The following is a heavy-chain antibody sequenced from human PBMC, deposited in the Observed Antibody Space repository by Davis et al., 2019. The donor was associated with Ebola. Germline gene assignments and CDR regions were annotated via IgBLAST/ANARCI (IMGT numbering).Heavy chain of an antibody. D-gene: IGHD4-11*01. CDR2: IYYTGST. CDR3: ATSPKQYYFDY. V-gene: IGHV4-61*01. Sequence: PSETLSLTCTVSGGSVSSGSSYWSWIRQPPGKGLEWIGYIYYTGSTSYNPSLKSRVTISVDTSKNQFSLKLSSVTAADTAVYYCATSPKQYYFDYWGQGTLVTVSS. CDR1: GGSVSSGSSY. J-gene: IGHJ4*02.